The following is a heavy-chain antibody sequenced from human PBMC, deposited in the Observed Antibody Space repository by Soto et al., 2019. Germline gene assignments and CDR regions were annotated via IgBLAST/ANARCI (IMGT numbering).Heavy chain of an antibody. V-gene: IGHV4-59*12. CDR1: GGSISSYY. J-gene: IGHJ5*02. Sequence: SETLSLTCTVSGGSISSYYWSWVRQPPGKGLEWIGYMYYSGSIIYNPSLRSRVSISGDTSSNQFSMSLTSVTAADTARYYCARMYSSGSGWFHPWGQGTLVTVSS. CDR3: ARMYSSGSGWFHP. CDR2: MYYSGSI. D-gene: IGHD6-19*01.